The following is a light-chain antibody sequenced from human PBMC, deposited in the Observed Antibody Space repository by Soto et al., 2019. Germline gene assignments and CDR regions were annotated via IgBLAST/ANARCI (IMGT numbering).Light chain of an antibody. CDR3: QQYAYSPQT. J-gene: IGKJ2*01. V-gene: IGKV3-20*01. CDR2: NTS. CDR1: QNVGNNY. Sequence: DIVLTQSPGTLSLSPGERATLSCRASQNVGNNYLAWFRQKPGQTPRLLIYNTSNRATGIPDRFSGSGSGTDFTLTISRLEPEDFAVYYCQQYAYSPQTFGQGTKVEIK.